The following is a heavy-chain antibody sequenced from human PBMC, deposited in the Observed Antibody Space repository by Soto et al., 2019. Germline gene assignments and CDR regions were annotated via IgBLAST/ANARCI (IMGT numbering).Heavy chain of an antibody. CDR3: ARGSAYSDYDLEY. CDR1: GFTFSSYA. J-gene: IGHJ4*02. Sequence: VESLRLSCAASGFTFSSYAMAWVRQAPGKGLEWVSGVSGTGGSAYYADSVKGRFTISRDKSTNTLYLHMNSLRAEDTAVYYCARGSAYSDYDLEYWGQGTLVTVSS. D-gene: IGHD4-17*01. CDR2: VSGTGGSA. V-gene: IGHV3-23*01.